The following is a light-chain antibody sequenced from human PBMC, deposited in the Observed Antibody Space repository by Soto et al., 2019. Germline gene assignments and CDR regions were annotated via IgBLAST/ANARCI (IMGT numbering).Light chain of an antibody. J-gene: IGKJ4*02. Sequence: EIVLTQSPVTLSLSPGERATLSCRASQSVSRYLAWYQHKPGQAPRLLIYHASNRATGIPARFSGSGLGPHFPLTITRGEPEGIAGYYSQQRRNRLSAFDGGTTVDI. V-gene: IGKV3-11*01. CDR3: QQRRNRLSA. CDR1: QSVSRY. CDR2: HAS.